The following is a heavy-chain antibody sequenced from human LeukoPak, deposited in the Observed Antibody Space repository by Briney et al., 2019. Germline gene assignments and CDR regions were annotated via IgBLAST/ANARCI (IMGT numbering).Heavy chain of an antibody. D-gene: IGHD4-23*01. V-gene: IGHV4-38-2*02. CDR3: ARAYGGNSQYFQH. CDR2: IYHSGST. J-gene: IGHJ1*01. Sequence: PSETLSLTCTVSGGSISSYYWGWIRQPPGKGLEWIGGIYHSGSTYYNPSLKSRVTISLDTSKNQFSLRLSSVTAADTAVYYCARAYGGNSQYFQHWGQGTLVTVSS. CDR1: GGSISSYY.